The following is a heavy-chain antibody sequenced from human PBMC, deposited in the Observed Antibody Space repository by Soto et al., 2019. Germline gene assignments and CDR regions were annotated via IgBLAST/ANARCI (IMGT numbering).Heavy chain of an antibody. D-gene: IGHD3-16*02. V-gene: IGHV3-7*04. CDR3: ARGAFPTWGTYPRDY. J-gene: IGHJ4*02. CDR1: GFTVTSYW. CDR2: IKQDGGEK. Sequence: EVQLVESGGGLVQPGGSLRLSCAASGFTVTSYWMTWVRQAPGKGLEWVANIKQDGGEKYYVGSVKGRFTISRDNAENSLYLQLDSLRAEDAAVYYCARGAFPTWGTYPRDYWGQGTLVTVSS.